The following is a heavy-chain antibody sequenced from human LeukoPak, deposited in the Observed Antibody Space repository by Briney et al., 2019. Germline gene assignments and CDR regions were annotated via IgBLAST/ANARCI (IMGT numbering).Heavy chain of an antibody. CDR2: IWFDGNTK. CDR3: ARALSGVLSAAVGGDAFDI. Sequence: QPGRSLRLSCAASGFTFSSYGMHWVRQAPGKGLEWVAVIWFDGNTKYYADSVKGRLTISRDNSKNTLNLQMNSLRVEDTAVYYCARALSGVLSAAVGGDAFDIWGQGTMVTVSS. V-gene: IGHV3-33*01. D-gene: IGHD3-16*01. J-gene: IGHJ3*02. CDR1: GFTFSSYG.